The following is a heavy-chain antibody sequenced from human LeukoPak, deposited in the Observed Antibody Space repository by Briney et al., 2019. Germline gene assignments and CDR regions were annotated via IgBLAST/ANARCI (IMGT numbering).Heavy chain of an antibody. J-gene: IGHJ6*02. V-gene: IGHV4-34*01. CDR3: ARAKLLWFGELFLNYYYYGMDV. Sequence: SETLSLTCAVYGGSFSGYYWSWLRQPPGKGLEWIGEINHSGSTNYNPSLKSRVTISVDTSKNQFSLTLSSVTAADTAVYYCARAKLLWFGELFLNYYYYGMDVWGQGTTVTVSS. CDR2: INHSGST. D-gene: IGHD3-10*01. CDR1: GGSFSGYY.